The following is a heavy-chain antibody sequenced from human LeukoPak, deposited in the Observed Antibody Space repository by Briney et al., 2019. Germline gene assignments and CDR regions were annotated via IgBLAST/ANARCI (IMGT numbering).Heavy chain of an antibody. V-gene: IGHV4-59*01. J-gene: IGHJ1*01. CDR2: IYYSGST. D-gene: IGHD6-19*01. CDR3: ARVRSSDWSLIFQH. CDR1: GGCISSYY. Sequence: PSETLSLTCTVSGGCISSYYWSWIRQPPGKGLEWIGYIYYSGSTNYNPSLKSRVTISVDTSKNQFSLKLSSVTAADTAVYYCARVRSSDWSLIFQHWGQGTLVTVSS.